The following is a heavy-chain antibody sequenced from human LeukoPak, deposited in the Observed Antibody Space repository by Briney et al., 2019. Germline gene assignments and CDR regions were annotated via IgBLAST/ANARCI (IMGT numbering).Heavy chain of an antibody. CDR1: GGTFSSYG. V-gene: IGHV1-69*13. CDR2: IFPIFGTT. D-gene: IGHD2-21*01. Sequence: SVKVSCKASGGTFSSYGISWVRQAPGQGLERMGKIFPIFGTTNYAQKFQGRVTITADESTGTAYMELSSLTSEDTAVYYCAREGGEPYLFEFWGQGTLVTVSS. J-gene: IGHJ4*02. CDR3: AREGGEPYLFEF.